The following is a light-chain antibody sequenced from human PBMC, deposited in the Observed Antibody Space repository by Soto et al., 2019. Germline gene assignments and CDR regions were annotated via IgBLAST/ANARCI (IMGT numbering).Light chain of an antibody. CDR3: SSFTSSSTQV. CDR2: EVN. CDR1: SSDVGGYNY. V-gene: IGLV2-14*01. J-gene: IGLJ3*02. Sequence: QSVLTQPASVSGSLGQSITISCTGTSSDVGGYNYVSWYQQHPGKVPKLMIYEVNNRPSGVSHRFSGSKSANTASLTISGLQADDEADYYCSSFTSSSTQVFGGGTKLTVL.